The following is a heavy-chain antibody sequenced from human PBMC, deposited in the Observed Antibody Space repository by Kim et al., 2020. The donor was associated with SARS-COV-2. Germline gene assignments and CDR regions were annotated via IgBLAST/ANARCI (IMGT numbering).Heavy chain of an antibody. V-gene: IGHV4-39*01. J-gene: IGHJ1*01. CDR3: ARRSSGWDQEYVQH. D-gene: IGHD6-19*01. Sequence: NPSLKSRVTIAVDTSKNQFALKLSSVTAADTAGYYCARRSSGWDQEYVQHWGQGTLVTVSS.